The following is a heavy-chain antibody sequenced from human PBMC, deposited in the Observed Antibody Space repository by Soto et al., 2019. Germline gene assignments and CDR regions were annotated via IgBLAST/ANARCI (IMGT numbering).Heavy chain of an antibody. CDR3: AKDRRAGGNYGFYSDF. D-gene: IGHD1-7*01. Sequence: EVQLLESGGGLVQPGGSLRLSCAASGFTFSSYGMTWVRQAPGKGLEWVSFSSATGAGTYYADSVKGRFTISRDNSKNTLYLQMTSFRADDRAVYYCAKDRRAGGNYGFYSDFWGQGALVIVSS. J-gene: IGHJ4*02. V-gene: IGHV3-23*01. CDR2: SSATGAGT. CDR1: GFTFSSYG.